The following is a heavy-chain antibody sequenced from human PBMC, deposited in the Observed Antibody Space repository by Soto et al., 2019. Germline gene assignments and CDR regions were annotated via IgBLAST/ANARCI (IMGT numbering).Heavy chain of an antibody. CDR2: ISSSSSYI. V-gene: IGHV3-21*01. J-gene: IGHJ4*02. CDR3: ARLGDILTGRGGY. Sequence: EVQLVESGGGLVKPGGSLRLSCAASGFTFSSYSMNWVRQAPGKGLEWVSYISSSSSYIYYADSVKGRFTISRDNAKNSLYLQVNSLRAEDTAVYYCARLGDILTGRGGYWGQGTLVTVSS. D-gene: IGHD3-9*01. CDR1: GFTFSSYS.